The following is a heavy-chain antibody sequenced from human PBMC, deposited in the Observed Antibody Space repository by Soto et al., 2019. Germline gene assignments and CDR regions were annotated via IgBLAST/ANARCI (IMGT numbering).Heavy chain of an antibody. D-gene: IGHD3-10*01. J-gene: IGHJ4*02. V-gene: IGHV4-4*02. CDR2: IYHSGST. Sequence: QVQLQESGPGLVKPSGTLSLTCAVSGGSISSSNWWSWVRQPPGKGLQWIGEIYHSGSTNYIPSRKSRVTISVDKYRNQFSLKLSSVTAADTAVYYCARRWGEGRVDYWGQGTLVTVSS. CDR3: ARRWGEGRVDY. CDR1: GGSISSSNW.